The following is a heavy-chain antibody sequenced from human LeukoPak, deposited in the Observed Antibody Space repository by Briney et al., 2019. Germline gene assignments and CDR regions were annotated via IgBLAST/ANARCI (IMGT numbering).Heavy chain of an antibody. CDR3: ARAVGATEEGGGFDY. Sequence: PSETLSLTCTVSGGSISSSSYYWGWIRQPPGKGLEWIGSIYYSGSTYYNPSLKSRVTISVDTSKNQFSLKLSSVTAADTAVYYCARAVGATEEGGGFDYWGQGTLVTVSS. D-gene: IGHD1-26*01. V-gene: IGHV4-39*01. CDR2: IYYSGST. CDR1: GGSISSSSYY. J-gene: IGHJ4*02.